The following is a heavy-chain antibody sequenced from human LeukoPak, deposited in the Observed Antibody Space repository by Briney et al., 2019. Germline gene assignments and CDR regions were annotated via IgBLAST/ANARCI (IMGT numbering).Heavy chain of an antibody. Sequence: SETLSLTCAVSGGSISSGGYSWSWIRQPPGKGLEWIGEINHSGSTNYNPSLKSRVTISVDTSKNQFSLKLSSVAAADTAVYYCARGRGSYFVVVPAARYFDYWGQGTLVTVSS. V-gene: IGHV4-34*01. CDR2: INHSGST. D-gene: IGHD2-2*01. J-gene: IGHJ4*02. CDR1: GGSISSGGYS. CDR3: ARGRGSYFVVVPAARYFDY.